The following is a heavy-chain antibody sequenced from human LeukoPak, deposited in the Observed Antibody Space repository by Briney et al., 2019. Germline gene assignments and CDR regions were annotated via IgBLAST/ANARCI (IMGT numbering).Heavy chain of an antibody. V-gene: IGHV3-23*01. CDR3: ATTCSTSCYYYYYYYGMDV. CDR2: ISGSGGST. J-gene: IGHJ6*04. D-gene: IGHD2-2*01. CDR1: GFTFSSYA. Sequence: GGSLRLSCAASGFTFSSYAMSWVRQAPGKGLEWVSAISGSGGSTYYADSVKGQFTISRDNSKNTLYLQMNSLRAEDTAVYYCATTCSTSCYYYYYYYGMDVWGKGTTVTVSS.